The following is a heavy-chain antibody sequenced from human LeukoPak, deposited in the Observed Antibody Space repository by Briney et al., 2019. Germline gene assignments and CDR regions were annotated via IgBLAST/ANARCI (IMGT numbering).Heavy chain of an antibody. CDR2: VYSGGLT. J-gene: IGHJ6*02. Sequence: GGSLRLSCAASGFIVSENYMSWVRHAPGKGLEWVSTVYSGGLTFYADPVKGRFTISRDNSKNTLYLQMSSLRAEDTAVYYCVRDRWPGLGDFWGQGTTVTVSS. CDR3: VRDRWPGLGDF. CDR1: GFIVSENY. V-gene: IGHV3-66*01. D-gene: IGHD6-19*01.